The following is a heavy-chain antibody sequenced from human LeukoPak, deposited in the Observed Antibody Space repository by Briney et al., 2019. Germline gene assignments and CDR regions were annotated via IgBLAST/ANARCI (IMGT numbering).Heavy chain of an antibody. CDR2: INTDGTVT. CDR3: ATKQWLAPPPDS. J-gene: IGHJ4*02. D-gene: IGHD6-19*01. V-gene: IGHV3-74*01. CDR1: GFTFSKYW. Sequence: PGGTLRLSCAASGFTFSKYWMLWVRQARGKGLESVSRINTDGTVTTYADSVKGRFTVSRDNADNTMILQMNSVRDEDTAVYYCATKQWLAPPPDSWGQGTPVTVSS.